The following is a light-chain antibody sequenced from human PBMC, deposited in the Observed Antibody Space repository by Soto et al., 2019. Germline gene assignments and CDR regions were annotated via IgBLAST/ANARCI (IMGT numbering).Light chain of an antibody. V-gene: IGKV3-20*01. J-gene: IGKJ2*01. Sequence: EIVLTQSPGTLSLSPGERATLSCRASQSVSSSYLAWYQQKPGQAPRLIMYDASSRATGIPDRFSGSGSGTDFTLTISRLETEDFAVYYCQQYDNSPGTFGQGTKLESK. CDR1: QSVSSSY. CDR3: QQYDNSPGT. CDR2: DAS.